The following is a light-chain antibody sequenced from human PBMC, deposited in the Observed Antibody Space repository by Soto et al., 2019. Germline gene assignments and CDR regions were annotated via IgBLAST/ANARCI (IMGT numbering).Light chain of an antibody. V-gene: IGLV2-23*01. Sequence: QSVLTQPASVSGSPGQSIAISCTGTSSDVGSYNLVSWYQQHPGKAPKLMIYEDTKRPSGVSDRFSGSKSGNTASLTISGLQAEDEADSYCCSYATSSTYVFGTGTKVTVL. J-gene: IGLJ1*01. CDR3: CSYATSSTYV. CDR1: SSDVGSYNL. CDR2: EDT.